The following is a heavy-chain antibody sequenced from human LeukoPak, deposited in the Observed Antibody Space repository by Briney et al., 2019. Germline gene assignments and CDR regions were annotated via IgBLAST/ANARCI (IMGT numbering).Heavy chain of an antibody. D-gene: IGHD3-22*01. Sequence: GGALRLFCPGRGTRPGGPWRPWVRPAPAKGEEGLINIKFDGSEIYYRDSVRGRFTISRDNAKNSLYLQMNSLRVEDTGVYYCTRDLNHDSSGWGQGTLVTVS. CDR2: IKFDGSEI. CDR3: TRDLNHDSSG. J-gene: IGHJ4*02. CDR1: GTRPGGPW. V-gene: IGHV3-7*01.